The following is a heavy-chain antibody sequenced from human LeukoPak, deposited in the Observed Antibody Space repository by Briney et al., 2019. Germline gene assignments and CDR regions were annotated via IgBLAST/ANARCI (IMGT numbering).Heavy chain of an antibody. D-gene: IGHD1-26*01. V-gene: IGHV3-30-3*01. CDR3: ARAGPSYPFDY. CDR2: ISYDGSNK. Sequence: GGSLRLSCAASGFTFSSYNMNWVRQAPGKGLEWVAVISYDGSNKYYADSVKGRFTISRDNSKNTLYLQMNSLRAEDTAVYYCARAGPSYPFDYWGQGTLVTVSS. J-gene: IGHJ4*02. CDR1: GFTFSSYN.